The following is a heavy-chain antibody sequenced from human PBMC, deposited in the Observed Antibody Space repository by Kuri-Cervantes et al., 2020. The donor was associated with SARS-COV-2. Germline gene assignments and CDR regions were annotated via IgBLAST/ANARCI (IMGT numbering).Heavy chain of an antibody. Sequence: SETLSLTCTVSGGSISSGDYYWSWIRQPPGKGLEWIGYIYYSGSTYYNPSLKSRVTISVDTSKNQFSPKLSSVTAADTAVYYCAREGLVTAYYYYMDVWGKGTTVTVSS. CDR2: IYYSGST. V-gene: IGHV4-30-4*08. J-gene: IGHJ6*03. CDR1: GGSISSGDYY. CDR3: AREGLVTAYYYYMDV. D-gene: IGHD5-18*01.